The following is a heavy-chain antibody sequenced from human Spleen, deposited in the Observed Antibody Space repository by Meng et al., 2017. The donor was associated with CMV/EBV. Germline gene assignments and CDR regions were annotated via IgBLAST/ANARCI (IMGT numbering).Heavy chain of an antibody. D-gene: IGHD3-10*01. CDR1: GGSISSFY. CDR2: IYYSGST. Sequence: QGQLVGSGQGLVKPSETLSHTCSGSGGSISSFYWSWTRQPAVKGLEWIGYIYYSGSTYYNPSLKSRVTISVDTSKNQFSLKLSSLTAADTAVYYCARALLWFGELNDYWGQGTLVTVSS. V-gene: IGHV4-59*06. CDR3: ARALLWFGELNDY. J-gene: IGHJ4*02.